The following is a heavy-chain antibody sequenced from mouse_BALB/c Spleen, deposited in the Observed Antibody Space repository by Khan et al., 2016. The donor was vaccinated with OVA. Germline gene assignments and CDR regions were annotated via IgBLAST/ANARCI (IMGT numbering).Heavy chain of an antibody. CDR1: GFTFSSYA. J-gene: IGHJ2*01. Sequence: EVQGVESGGGLVKPGGSLKLSCAASGFTFSSYAMSWVRQTPKKRLEWVATISSGGSYTYYPDSVKGRFTISRDNARNTLYVQMRSLRSEDTAIYYCARTDWGYLDHWGQGTTLTVSS. V-gene: IGHV5-9-3*01. CDR2: ISSGGSYT. CDR3: ARTDWGYLDH.